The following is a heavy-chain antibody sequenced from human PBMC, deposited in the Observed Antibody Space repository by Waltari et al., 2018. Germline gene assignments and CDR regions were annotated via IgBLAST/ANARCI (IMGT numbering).Heavy chain of an antibody. V-gene: IGHV3-72*01. CDR1: GFTSSDHY. J-gene: IGHJ4*02. D-gene: IGHD1-26*01. CDR3: IRDKSGGYYDH. Sequence: EVQLVESGGDLVQPGGSLRLSCVASGFTSSDHYMDWVRQAPGKGLEWVGVIRNKARMFTPKYAASVEGRFAISRDDSTNSLYLQMNDLKTEDTAVYYCIRDKSGGYYDHWGQGTLVTVSS. CDR2: IRNKARMFTP.